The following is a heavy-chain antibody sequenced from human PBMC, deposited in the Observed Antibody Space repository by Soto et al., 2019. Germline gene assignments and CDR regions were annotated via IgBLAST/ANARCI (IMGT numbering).Heavy chain of an antibody. V-gene: IGHV4-4*02. Sequence: QVQLQESGPGLVKPSGTLSLTCAVSGGSISSSNWWSWVRQPPGKGLEWIGEIYHSGNTNYNPSLKRRXTXAXNKSRNQFALKLSSVTAADTAVYYCARRWGEGRVDYWGQGTLVTVSS. J-gene: IGHJ4*02. CDR1: GGSISSSNW. CDR2: IYHSGNT. CDR3: ARRWGEGRVDY. D-gene: IGHD3-10*01.